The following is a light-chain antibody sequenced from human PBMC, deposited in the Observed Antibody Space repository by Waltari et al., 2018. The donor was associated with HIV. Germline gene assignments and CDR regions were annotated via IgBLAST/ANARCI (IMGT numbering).Light chain of an antibody. Sequence: QSVVTQPPSASGTPGQRVTIFSSGGSANIGHHTGNWYLPLPGMAPKLLIYSNNQRPSGVPDRFSGSKSGTSASLAIGGLQSEDEAEYFCAAWDDSLNGLFVFGTGTKVTVL. CDR1: SANIGHHT. CDR3: AAWDDSLNGLFV. J-gene: IGLJ1*01. V-gene: IGLV1-44*01. CDR2: SNN.